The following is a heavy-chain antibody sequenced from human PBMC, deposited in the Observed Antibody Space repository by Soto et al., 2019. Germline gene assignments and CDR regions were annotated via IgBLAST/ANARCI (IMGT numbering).Heavy chain of an antibody. D-gene: IGHD5-12*01. J-gene: IGHJ4*02. CDR1: GYTFTSYG. V-gene: IGHV1-18*01. Sequence: ASVKVSCKACGYTFTSYGISWVRQAPGQGLEWMGWISAYNGNTNYAQKLQGRVTMTTDTSTSTAYMELRSLRSDDTAVYYCARLYSGYDQFDYWGQGTLVTVSS. CDR2: ISAYNGNT. CDR3: ARLYSGYDQFDY.